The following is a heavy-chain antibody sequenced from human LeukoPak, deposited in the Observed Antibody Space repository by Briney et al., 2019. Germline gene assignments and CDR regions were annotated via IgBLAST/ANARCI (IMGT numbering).Heavy chain of an antibody. CDR1: GYTFTGYY. V-gene: IGHV1-2*04. CDR2: INPNSGGT. D-gene: IGHD2-2*03. J-gene: IGHJ6*02. Sequence: ASVKVSCKASGYTFTGYYMHWVRQAPGQGLEGMGWINPNSGGTNYAQKFQGWVTMTRDTSLSTAYMELSRLRSDDTAVYYCARDGYCSSTSCYEGSDYYGMDVWGQGTTVTVSS. CDR3: ARDGYCSSTSCYEGSDYYGMDV.